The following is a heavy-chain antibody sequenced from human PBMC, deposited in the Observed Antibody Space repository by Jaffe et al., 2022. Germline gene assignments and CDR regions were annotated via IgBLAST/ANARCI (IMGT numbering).Heavy chain of an antibody. D-gene: IGHD3-10*01. Sequence: QVQLQESGPGLVKPSETLSLTCAVSGYSISSGYYWGWIRQPPGKGLEWIGSIYHSGSTYYNPSLKSRVTISVDTSKNQFSLKLSSVTAADTAVYYCARRSISMVRGVYTLFDYWGQGTLVTVSS. V-gene: IGHV4-38-2*01. CDR1: GYSISSGYY. CDR2: IYHSGST. J-gene: IGHJ4*02. CDR3: ARRSISMVRGVYTLFDY.